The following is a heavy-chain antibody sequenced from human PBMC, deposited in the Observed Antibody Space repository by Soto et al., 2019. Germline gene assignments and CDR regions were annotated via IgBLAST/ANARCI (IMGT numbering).Heavy chain of an antibody. Sequence: QVQLVESGGGVVQPGRSLRLSCAASGFTFSSYAMHWVRQAPGKGLEWVAVISYDGSNKYYADSVKGRFTISRDNSKNTLYLQMNSLRAEDTAVYYCARDAIVATAMMWWEYYYYYGMDVWGQGTTVTVSS. V-gene: IGHV3-30-3*01. CDR2: ISYDGSNK. D-gene: IGHD5-12*01. J-gene: IGHJ6*02. CDR3: ARDAIVATAMMWWEYYYYYGMDV. CDR1: GFTFSSYA.